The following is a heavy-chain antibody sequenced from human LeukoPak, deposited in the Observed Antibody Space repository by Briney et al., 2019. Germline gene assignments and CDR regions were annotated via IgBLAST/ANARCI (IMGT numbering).Heavy chain of an antibody. CDR1: GFTFSSYT. J-gene: IGHJ3*01. Sequence: GGSLRLSCAASGFTFSSYTMNWVRQAPGKGLEWVSAISGSGGSTNYADSVKGRFTISRDNSKNTMYLQMSSLRAEDTAVYYCAKGGRTTVFGVGNIRRDAFDVWGQGTLVTVSS. V-gene: IGHV3-23*01. CDR3: AKGGRTTVFGVGNIRRDAFDV. D-gene: IGHD3-3*01. CDR2: ISGSGGST.